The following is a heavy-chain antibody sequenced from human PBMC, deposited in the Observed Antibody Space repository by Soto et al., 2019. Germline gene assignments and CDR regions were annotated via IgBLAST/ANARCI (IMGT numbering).Heavy chain of an antibody. Sequence: QVQLQESGPGMGKPSQTLSLICTVSGGSISNGGYYWSLIRQHPGNGLEWIGYIYYSGSTYYNPSLKSRVTISVDTSKNQFSLKLNSMTAAATAVYYCARGFDLWGRGSLVTVSS. J-gene: IGHJ2*01. CDR1: GGSISNGGYY. V-gene: IGHV4-31*03. CDR2: IYYSGST. CDR3: ARGFDL.